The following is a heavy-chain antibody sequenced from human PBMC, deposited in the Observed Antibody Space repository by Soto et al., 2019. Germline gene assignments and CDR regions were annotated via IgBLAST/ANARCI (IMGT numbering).Heavy chain of an antibody. D-gene: IGHD6-13*01. V-gene: IGHV4-34*01. J-gene: IGHJ4*02. CDR1: GLSFGGYY. CDR3: ARGGVWYSSSWLDY. CDR2: ITHSGST. Sequence: SETVSPTSPVHGLSFGGYYWSCIRQPPWNGLEWVGEITHSGSTNYNQSLKSRVTISVDTSKNQFSLKLSSVTAADTAVYYCARGGVWYSSSWLDYWGQGTLVTVS.